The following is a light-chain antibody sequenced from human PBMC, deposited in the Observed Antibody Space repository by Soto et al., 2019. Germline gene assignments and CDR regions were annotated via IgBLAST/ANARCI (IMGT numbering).Light chain of an antibody. V-gene: IGKV3-15*01. J-gene: IGKJ1*01. Sequence: IVMTQSPATLSVSQGESATLSCRASQNIYYNVAWYQHRPGQAPRLLIYRASTRATGVPARFSGSGSGTEFTRTISSLQSEDFTVYSCLQYHNLWAFGQGTKVEI. CDR2: RAS. CDR3: LQYHNLWA. CDR1: QNIYYN.